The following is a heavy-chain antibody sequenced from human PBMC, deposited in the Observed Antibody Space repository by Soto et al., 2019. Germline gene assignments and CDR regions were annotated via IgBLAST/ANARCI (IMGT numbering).Heavy chain of an antibody. V-gene: IGHV1-46*01. J-gene: IGHJ6*02. Sequence: XSVKVACKAFGYPLTIYYIHWVRQAPGQGLEWMGVINTSGGSPTYAQKFQYRVTMTRDTSTSTVYMELSSLRSEDTAVYYCARGGSNSDYYYYYGMDVWGQGTTVTVSS. D-gene: IGHD6-13*01. CDR1: GYPLTIYY. CDR3: ARGGSNSDYYYYYGMDV. CDR2: INTSGGSP.